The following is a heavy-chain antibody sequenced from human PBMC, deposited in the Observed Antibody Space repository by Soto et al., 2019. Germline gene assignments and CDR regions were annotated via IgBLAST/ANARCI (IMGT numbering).Heavy chain of an antibody. J-gene: IGHJ4*02. CDR2: ISSSSSYI. D-gene: IGHD1-26*01. Sequence: EVQLVESGGGLVKPGGSLRLSCAASGFTFSSYSMNWVRQAPGKGLEWVSSISSSSSYIYYADSVKGRFTISRDNAKNSLYRQMNSLRAEDTAVYYCASGIVGAISFFGGQGPLVTVSS. CDR1: GFTFSSYS. V-gene: IGHV3-21*01. CDR3: ASGIVGAISFF.